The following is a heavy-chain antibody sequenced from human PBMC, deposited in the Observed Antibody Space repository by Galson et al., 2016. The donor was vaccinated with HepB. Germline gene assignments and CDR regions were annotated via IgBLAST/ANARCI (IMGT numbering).Heavy chain of an antibody. V-gene: IGHV3-30-3*01. J-gene: IGHJ4*02. Sequence: SLRLSCAASGFTFYTFTMHWVRQSPGKGPECVAAISFDGSNRHYADSVRGRFTISRDNPRNTLYLQMDILTTEDTAVYYCARGEIGTTLDWGQGALVTVSS. D-gene: IGHD4-23*01. CDR3: ARGEIGTTLD. CDR1: GFTFYTFT. CDR2: ISFDGSNR.